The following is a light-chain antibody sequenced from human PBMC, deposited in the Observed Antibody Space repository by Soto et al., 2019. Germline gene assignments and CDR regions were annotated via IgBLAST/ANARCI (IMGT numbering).Light chain of an antibody. CDR1: QRISSY. CDR3: QQYYSYPHT. Sequence: IQMTQSPASLSASVGDSVTITCRASQRISSYLAWYQQKPGKAPKLLIYAASTVQSGVPSRFSGSGSGTDFTLTISCLQSEDFATYYCQQYYSYPHTFGQGTRLEI. CDR2: AAS. J-gene: IGKJ5*01. V-gene: IGKV1-8*01.